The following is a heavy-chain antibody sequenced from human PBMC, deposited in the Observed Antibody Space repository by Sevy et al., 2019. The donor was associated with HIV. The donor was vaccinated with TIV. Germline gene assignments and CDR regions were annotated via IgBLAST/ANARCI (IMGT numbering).Heavy chain of an antibody. Sequence: GGSLRLSCTVSGFIFSNFAMHWVRQAPGKGLEWVAIIWSDGAYQYHGDSVKGRFTISRDNSKNTLYLQMNSLRVEDTAVYYCARGGYYYDNAAHYAFDSWGQGTLVTVSS. CDR2: IWSDGAYQ. J-gene: IGHJ4*02. CDR1: GFIFSNFA. CDR3: ARGGYYYDNAAHYAFDS. V-gene: IGHV3-33*08. D-gene: IGHD3-22*01.